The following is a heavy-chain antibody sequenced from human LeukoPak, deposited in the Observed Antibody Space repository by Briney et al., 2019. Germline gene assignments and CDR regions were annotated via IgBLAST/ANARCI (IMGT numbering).Heavy chain of an antibody. D-gene: IGHD6-19*01. J-gene: IGHJ3*02. CDR1: GYTFTSYG. V-gene: IGHV1-18*01. Sequence: ASVKVSCKASGYTFTSYGISWVRQAPGQGLEWMGWISAYNGNTNYAQKLQGRVTMTTDTSSSTAYMELRSLRSDDTAVYYCARARLGIAVAGTHAFDIWGQGTMVTVSS. CDR3: ARARLGIAVAGTHAFDI. CDR2: ISAYNGNT.